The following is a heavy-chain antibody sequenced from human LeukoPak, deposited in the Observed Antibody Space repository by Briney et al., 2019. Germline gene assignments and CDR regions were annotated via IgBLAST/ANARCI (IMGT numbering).Heavy chain of an antibody. CDR2: IYSGGST. CDR1: GFTFSSYG. Sequence: GRSLRLSCAASGFTFSSYGMHWVRQAPGKGLEWVSVIYSGGSTYYADSVKGRFTISRDNSKNTLYLQMNSLRAEDTAVYYCASLTTGYYTRSDAFDIWGQGTMVTVSS. D-gene: IGHD3/OR15-3a*01. V-gene: IGHV3-NL1*01. J-gene: IGHJ3*02. CDR3: ASLTTGYYTRSDAFDI.